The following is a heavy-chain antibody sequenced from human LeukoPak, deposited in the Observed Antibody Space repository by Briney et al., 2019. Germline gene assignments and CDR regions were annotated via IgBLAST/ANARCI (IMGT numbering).Heavy chain of an antibody. CDR3: ARVQEYSSERWTKTFDY. J-gene: IGHJ4*02. D-gene: IGHD6-6*01. CDR1: GGSFSGYY. Sequence: SETLSLTCAVYGGSFSGYYWSWIRQPPGKGLEWNGEINHSGSTNYNPSLKSRVTISVDTSKNQFSLKLSSVTAADTAVYYCARVQEYSSERWTKTFDYWGQGTLVTVSS. V-gene: IGHV4-34*01. CDR2: INHSGST.